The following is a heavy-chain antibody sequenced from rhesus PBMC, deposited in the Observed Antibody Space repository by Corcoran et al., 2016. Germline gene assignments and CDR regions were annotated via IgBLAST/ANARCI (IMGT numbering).Heavy chain of an antibody. CDR1: GFTFSSYG. D-gene: IGHD2-21*01. CDR2: INRGGSST. J-gene: IGHJ4*01. CDR3: AKPKYCTGSGCPYFDY. V-gene: IGHV3S5*01. Sequence: EVQLVETGGGLVQPGGSLKLSCAASGFTFSSYGMSWVHQAPGKGLEWVSAINRGGSSTYYADYVKGRLTIARDNSKNTRSMQMNSLRAEDTAVYYCAKPKYCTGSGCPYFDYWGQGVLVTVSS.